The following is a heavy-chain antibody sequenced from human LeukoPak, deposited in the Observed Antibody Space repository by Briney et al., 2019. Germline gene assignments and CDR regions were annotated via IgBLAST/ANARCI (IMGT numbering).Heavy chain of an antibody. CDR1: GFTFSSYA. V-gene: IGHV3-23*01. Sequence: PGGSLRLSCAASGFTFSSYAMSWVRQAPGKGLEWVSAISGSGGSTYYADSVKGRFTISRDNSKNTLYLQMNSLRAEDTALYYCAKDMYCSGGSCSIYAFDIWGQGTMVTVSS. CDR3: AKDMYCSGGSCSIYAFDI. J-gene: IGHJ3*02. CDR2: ISGSGGST. D-gene: IGHD2-15*01.